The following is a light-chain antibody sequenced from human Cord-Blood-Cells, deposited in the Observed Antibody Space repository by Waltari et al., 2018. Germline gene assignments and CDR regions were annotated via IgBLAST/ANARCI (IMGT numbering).Light chain of an antibody. CDR3: QTWGTGIHWV. CDR1: SGHSSYA. V-gene: IGLV4-69*01. CDR2: LNSDGSH. J-gene: IGLJ3*02. Sequence: QLVLTQSPSASASLGASVKLTCTLSSGHSSYAIAWPPPQPEEGPRYLMKLNSDGSHSKGDGIPDRFSGSSSGAERYLTISSLQSEDEADYYCQTWGTGIHWVFGGGTKLTVL.